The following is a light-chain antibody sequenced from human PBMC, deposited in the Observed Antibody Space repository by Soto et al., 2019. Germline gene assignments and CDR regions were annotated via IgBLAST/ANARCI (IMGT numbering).Light chain of an antibody. CDR1: QSISRY. CDR2: AAS. CDR3: QQSYSSPFT. V-gene: IGKV1-39*01. J-gene: IGKJ3*01. Sequence: DLPMTQSPSSLSASVGDRVTITCRTSQSISRYLNWYQQKPGKAPKLLVYAASSVQSGVPSRFRGSGSGTDFTLTISNLQPEDFATYYCQQSYSSPFTFGPGTKVDIK.